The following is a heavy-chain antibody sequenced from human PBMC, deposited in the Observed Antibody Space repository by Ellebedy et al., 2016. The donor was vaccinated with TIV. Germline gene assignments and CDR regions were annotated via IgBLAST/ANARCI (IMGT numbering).Heavy chain of an antibody. V-gene: IGHV3-23*01. CDR2: ISPRGGTT. D-gene: IGHD6-19*01. CDR1: GFTFSSYA. CDR3: ARDRINGIAVTSPGAYYFDY. Sequence: GESLKISCSASGFTFSSYAMSCVRQAQGQGPQSISSISPRGGTTYSADSVKGRFTISRDNSKNTLYLQMSSLRAEDTALYYCARDRINGIAVTSPGAYYFDYWGQGTLVTVSS. J-gene: IGHJ4*02.